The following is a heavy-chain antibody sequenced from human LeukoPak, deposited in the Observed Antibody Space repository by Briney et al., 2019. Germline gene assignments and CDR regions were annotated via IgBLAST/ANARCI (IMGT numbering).Heavy chain of an antibody. CDR3: AKLGGQELHNYYVAV. J-gene: IGHJ6*03. Sequence: GGSLRLSCAASGFTFSSYAMSWVRQAPWKGLEWVSGIIDSGESTYYANFAKGRFTISRDNSNNTLYLQMNSLRAEDTAVYYCAKLGGQELHNYYVAVCGKGTTVAVSS. D-gene: IGHD3-16*01. V-gene: IGHV3-23*01. CDR1: GFTFSSYA. CDR2: IIDSGEST.